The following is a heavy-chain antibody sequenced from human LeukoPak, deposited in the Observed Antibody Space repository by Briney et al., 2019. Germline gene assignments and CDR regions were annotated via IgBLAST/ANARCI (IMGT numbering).Heavy chain of an antibody. J-gene: IGHJ4*02. CDR3: ASQDYGFEN. V-gene: IGHV3-48*02. CDR1: GFTFSSYT. CDR2: ISSSSSII. Sequence: GGSLRLSCAASGFTFSSYTMNWVRQAPGRGLEWVSYISSSSSIIYYADSMKGRFTISRDNAKNSLYLQMNSLKDEDTAVYYCASQDYGFENWGQGALVTVSS. D-gene: IGHD4-17*01.